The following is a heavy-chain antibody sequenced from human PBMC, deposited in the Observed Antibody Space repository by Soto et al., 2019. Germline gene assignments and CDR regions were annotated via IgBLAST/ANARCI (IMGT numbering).Heavy chain of an antibody. CDR3: ARGRAWCGSESWFDP. J-gene: IGHJ5*02. CDR2: MNPNSGNT. V-gene: IGHV1-8*01. Sequence: QVQLVQSGAEVKKPGASVKVSCKASGYTFTSYDINWVRQATGQGLEWMGWMNPNSGNTGYEQKFQGRVTMTRNTSRSTAYMERSSLRSEETAVYYCARGRAWCGSESWFDPWGQGTLVTVSS. CDR1: GYTFTSYD. D-gene: IGHD5-12*01.